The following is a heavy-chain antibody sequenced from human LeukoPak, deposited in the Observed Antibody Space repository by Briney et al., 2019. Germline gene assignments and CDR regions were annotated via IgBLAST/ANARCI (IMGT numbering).Heavy chain of an antibody. CDR2: INHSGST. V-gene: IGHV4-34*01. Sequence: PSETLSLTCAVYGGSFSGYYWSWIRQPPGKGLEWIGEINHSGSTNYNPSLKSRVTISVDTSKNRFSLKLSSVTAADTAVYYCARGPRNQYYYDSSGSLTGAFDIWGQGTMVTVSS. CDR3: ARGPRNQYYYDSSGSLTGAFDI. D-gene: IGHD3-22*01. J-gene: IGHJ3*02. CDR1: GGSFSGYY.